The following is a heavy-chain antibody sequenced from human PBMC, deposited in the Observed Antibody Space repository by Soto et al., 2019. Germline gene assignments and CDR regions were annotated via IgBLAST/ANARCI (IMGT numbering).Heavy chain of an antibody. D-gene: IGHD6-13*01. J-gene: IGHJ5*02. CDR3: AKHPERIAEIGGSDP. CDR1: GFTFSSYS. CDR2: ISSSSSTI. Sequence: EVQLVESGGGLVQPGGSLRLSCAASGFTFSSYSMNWVRQAPGKGLEWVSYISSSSSTIYYADSVKGRFTISRDNAKNSLYRKMNTLRAEDTAVYYWAKHPERIAEIGGSDPWGRGPLVTVSS. V-gene: IGHV3-48*01.